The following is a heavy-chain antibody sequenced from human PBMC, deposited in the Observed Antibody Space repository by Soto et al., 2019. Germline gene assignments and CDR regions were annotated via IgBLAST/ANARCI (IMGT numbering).Heavy chain of an antibody. CDR2: INHSGST. CDR1: GGSFSGYY. J-gene: IGHJ6*02. D-gene: IGHD3-3*01. Sequence: PSETLSLSCAVYGGSFSGYYWGWIRQPPGKGLEWIGEINHSGSTNYNPSLKSRVTISVDTSKNQFSLKLSSVTAADTAVYYCARGPRASYYDFWSGYNPKGYYYYGMDVWGQGTTVTVSS. V-gene: IGHV4-34*01. CDR3: ARGPRASYYDFWSGYNPKGYYYYGMDV.